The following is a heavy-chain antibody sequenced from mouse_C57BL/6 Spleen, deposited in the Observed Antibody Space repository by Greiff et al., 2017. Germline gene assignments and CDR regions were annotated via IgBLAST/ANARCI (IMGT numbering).Heavy chain of an antibody. V-gene: IGHV1-42*01. J-gene: IGHJ1*03. CDR2: INPSTGGT. CDR3: ARSLSTVVAPYFDV. CDR1: GYSFTGYY. D-gene: IGHD1-1*01. Sequence: VQLKQSGPELVKPGASVKISCKASGYSFTGYYMNWVKQSPEKSLEWIGEINPSTGGTTYNQKFKAKATLTVDKSSSTAYMQLKSLTSEDSAVYYCARSLSTVVAPYFDVWGTGTTVTVSS.